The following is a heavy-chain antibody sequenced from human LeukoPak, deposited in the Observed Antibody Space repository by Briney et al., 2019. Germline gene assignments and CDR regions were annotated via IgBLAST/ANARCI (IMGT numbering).Heavy chain of an antibody. CDR2: ISNSGGST. J-gene: IGHJ4*02. V-gene: IGHV3-23*01. CDR1: GFTFSSYA. Sequence: SGGSLRLSCAASGFTFSSYAMSWVRQAPGKGLEWVSAISNSGGSTYYADPVKGRFAVSRDNSRNTLYLQMNSLRAEDTAVYYCAKEYSSPGVFDYWGQGTLVTVSS. D-gene: IGHD6-13*01. CDR3: AKEYSSPGVFDY.